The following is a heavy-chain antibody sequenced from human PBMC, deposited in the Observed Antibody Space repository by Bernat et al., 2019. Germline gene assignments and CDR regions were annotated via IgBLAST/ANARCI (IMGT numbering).Heavy chain of an antibody. J-gene: IGHJ4*01. CDR1: GFTFSSYA. Sequence: EVQLLESGGGLVQPGGSLRLSCAASGFTFSSYAMSWVRQAPGKGLEWVSGIWGSGTTTYYADSVKGRFTISRDNSRNILYLQMNSLRVEDTAVYYCASLCCTGLTSSDYWGQGTLVTISS. CDR3: ASLCCTGLTSSDY. CDR2: IWGSGTTT. V-gene: IGHV3-23*01. D-gene: IGHD2-8*02.